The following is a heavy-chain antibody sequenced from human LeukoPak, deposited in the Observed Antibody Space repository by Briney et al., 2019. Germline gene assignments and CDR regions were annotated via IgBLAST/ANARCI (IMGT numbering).Heavy chain of an antibody. J-gene: IGHJ4*02. V-gene: IGHV3-74*01. CDR2: INNDGSGT. CDR1: RFIFSEYW. Sequence: GGALSLSCVASRFIFSEYWMHWVRQAPGKGLEWASRINNDGSGTSYADSVKGLFTISRDNAKNKLYLQMDCLRAEDTAVYYCGSVFDYWGQGALVTVSA. CDR3: GSVFDY.